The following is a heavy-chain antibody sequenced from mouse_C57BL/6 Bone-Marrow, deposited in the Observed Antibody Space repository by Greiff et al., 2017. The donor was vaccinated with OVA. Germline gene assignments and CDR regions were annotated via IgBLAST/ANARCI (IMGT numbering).Heavy chain of an antibody. CDR2: INPNNGGT. D-gene: IGHD2-3*01. J-gene: IGHJ2*01. CDR1: GYTFTDYY. CDR3: ARFIYDGYYVGD. V-gene: IGHV1-26*01. Sequence: VQLQQSGPELVKPGASVKISCKASGYTFTDYYMNWVKQSHGKSLEWIGDINPNNGGTSYNQKFKGKATLTVDKSSSTAYMELRSLTSEDSAVYYCARFIYDGYYVGDWGQGTTLTVSS.